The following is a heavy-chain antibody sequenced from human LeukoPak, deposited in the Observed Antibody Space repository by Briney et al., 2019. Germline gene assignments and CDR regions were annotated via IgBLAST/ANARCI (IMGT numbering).Heavy chain of an antibody. CDR3: TTDLGLTMIRGVIVY. D-gene: IGHD3-10*01. J-gene: IGHJ4*02. CDR1: GSRFTNAW. V-gene: IGHV3-15*01. Sequence: GGSLSLSCAASGSRFTNAWMNWVRQAPGKGLKWVGRIKSKGDGETTDYAAPAKGRFTMSRDDTKDTLYLQMNSLKDEDTAVYYCTTDLGLTMIRGVIVYWGQGTLVTVSS. CDR2: IKSKGDGETT.